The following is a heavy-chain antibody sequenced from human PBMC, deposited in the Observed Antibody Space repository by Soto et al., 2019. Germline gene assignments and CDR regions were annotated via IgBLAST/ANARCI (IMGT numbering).Heavy chain of an antibody. CDR1: GFTFSSYA. Sequence: VGSMRLSCAASGFTFSSYAMSWVRQAPGKGLEWVSAISGSGGSTYYADSVKGRFTISRDNSKNTLYLQMNSLRAEGTAVYYCAKDGITIFGVVIIQDYWGQGTLVTVSS. V-gene: IGHV3-23*01. D-gene: IGHD3-3*01. J-gene: IGHJ4*02. CDR2: ISGSGGST. CDR3: AKDGITIFGVVIIQDY.